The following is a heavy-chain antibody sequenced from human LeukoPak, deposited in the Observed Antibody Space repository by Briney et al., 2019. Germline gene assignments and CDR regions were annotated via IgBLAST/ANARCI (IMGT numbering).Heavy chain of an antibody. CDR3: ARRRYSSGDIDY. CDR2: ISSSGSTI. CDR1: GFTFSSYE. V-gene: IGHV3-48*03. D-gene: IGHD3-10*01. Sequence: PGGSLRLSCAASGFTFSSYEMNWVRQAPGKGLEWVSYISSSGSTIYYADSVKGRFTISRDNAKNSLYLQMNSLRAEDTAVYYCARRRYSSGDIDYWGQGTLVTVSS. J-gene: IGHJ4*02.